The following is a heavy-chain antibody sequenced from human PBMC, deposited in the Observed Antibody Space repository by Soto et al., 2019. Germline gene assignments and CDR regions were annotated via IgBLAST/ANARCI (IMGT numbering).Heavy chain of an antibody. J-gene: IGHJ4*02. Sequence: PGGSLRLSCAASGITFSSYAMHWVRQAPGKGLEWVAVISYDGSNKYYADSVKGRFTISRDNSKNTLYLQMNSLRAEDTAVYYCARGTGYYDSSGYLPLDSWGQEALVTASS. CDR1: GITFSSYA. CDR3: ARGTGYYDSSGYLPLDS. V-gene: IGHV3-30-3*01. CDR2: ISYDGSNK. D-gene: IGHD3-22*01.